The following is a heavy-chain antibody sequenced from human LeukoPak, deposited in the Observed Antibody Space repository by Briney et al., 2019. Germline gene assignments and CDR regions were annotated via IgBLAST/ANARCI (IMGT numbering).Heavy chain of an antibody. Sequence: ASVKVSCKASGYTFTSYDINWVRQATGQGLEWMGWMNPNSGNTGYAQKFQGRVTMTRNTSISTAYMELSSLRSEDTAVYYCARGNDFGGWTDYWGQGTLVTVSS. CDR3: ARGNDFGGWTDY. D-gene: IGHD3-3*01. CDR2: MNPNSGNT. J-gene: IGHJ4*02. CDR1: GYTFTSYD. V-gene: IGHV1-8*01.